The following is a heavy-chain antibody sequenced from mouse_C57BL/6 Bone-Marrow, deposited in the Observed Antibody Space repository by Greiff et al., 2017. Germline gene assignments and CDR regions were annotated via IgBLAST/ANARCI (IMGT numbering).Heavy chain of an antibody. CDR2: IDPSDSYT. D-gene: IGHD1-1*02. CDR3: ASGNYAMDY. J-gene: IGHJ4*01. Sequence: QVQLQQPGAELVMPGASVKLSCKASGYTFTSYWMHWVKQRPGQGLEWIGEIDPSDSYTNYNQKFKGKSTLTVDKSSSTAYMQLSSLTSEDAADYCCASGNYAMDYWGQGTSVTVSA. CDR1: GYTFTSYW. V-gene: IGHV1-69*01.